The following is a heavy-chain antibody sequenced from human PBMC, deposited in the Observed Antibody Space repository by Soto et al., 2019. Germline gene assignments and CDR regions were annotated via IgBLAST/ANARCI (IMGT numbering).Heavy chain of an antibody. Sequence: QLQLQESGPGLVKPSETLSLTCTVSGGSISSSSYYWGWIRQPPGKGLEWIGSIYYSGSTYYNPSLKSRVTISVDTSKNQFSLKLSSVTAAATAVYYCARRVGARAYWYFDLWGRGTLVTVSS. CDR3: ARRVGARAYWYFDL. CDR2: IYYSGST. CDR1: GGSISSSSYY. D-gene: IGHD1-26*01. V-gene: IGHV4-39*01. J-gene: IGHJ2*01.